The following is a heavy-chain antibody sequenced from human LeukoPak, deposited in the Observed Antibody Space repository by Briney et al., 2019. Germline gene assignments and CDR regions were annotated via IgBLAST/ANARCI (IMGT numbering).Heavy chain of an antibody. V-gene: IGHV4-34*01. D-gene: IGHD6-19*01. J-gene: IGHJ6*03. CDR1: GGSFSGYY. CDR2: INHSGST. CDR3: ATSYSSGWYAGYYYHMDV. Sequence: SETLSLTCAVYGGSFSGYYWSWIRQPPGKGLEWIGEINHSGSTNYNPSLKSRVTISVDTSKNQFSLKLSSVTAADTAVYYCATSYSSGWYAGYYYHMDVWGKGTTVTVSS.